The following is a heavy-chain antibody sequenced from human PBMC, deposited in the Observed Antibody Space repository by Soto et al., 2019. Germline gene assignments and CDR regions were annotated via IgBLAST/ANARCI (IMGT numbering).Heavy chain of an antibody. V-gene: IGHV3-30-3*01. Sequence: QVQLVESGGGVVQPGRSLRLSCAASGFTFSTHAMHWVRQAPGKGLECVAIVSFDGSNKYYADSVKGRFTISRDNAKNTLYLQMSGLTPEDTAVYYCARDQTGITTTGGGRMDHWGQGTLVTVS. CDR1: GFTFSTHA. J-gene: IGHJ4*02. D-gene: IGHD1-20*01. CDR2: VSFDGSNK. CDR3: ARDQTGITTTGGGRMDH.